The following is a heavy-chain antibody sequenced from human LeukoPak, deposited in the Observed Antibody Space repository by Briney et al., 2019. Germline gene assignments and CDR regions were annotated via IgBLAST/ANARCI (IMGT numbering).Heavy chain of an antibody. CDR3: ARKIRGVDAFDI. J-gene: IGHJ3*02. CDR1: GGSMTGYY. V-gene: IGHV4-59*01. D-gene: IGHD3-10*01. CDR2: IYHNGDT. Sequence: PSETLSLTCTVSGGSMTGYYWTWIRQPPGKGLEWIGYIYHNGDTNYNPSLKSRVTISVDTSKNQFPLKVNSVTAADTAVYYCARKIRGVDAFDIWGQGTMVTVSS.